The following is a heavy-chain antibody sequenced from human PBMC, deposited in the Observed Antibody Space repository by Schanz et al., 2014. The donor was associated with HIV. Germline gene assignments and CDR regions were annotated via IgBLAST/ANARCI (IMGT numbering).Heavy chain of an antibody. Sequence: QVQLVQSGAAVKKPEASVKVSCKASGYTFTDYFIHWVRQAPGQGLEGMGWIKPNSGGTKYAQKFLGRVTLTRDTSISTAYMELTRLRSDDTAVYYCAKSRFQLHWFDSWGQGTLVTVSS. CDR2: IKPNSGGT. J-gene: IGHJ5*01. V-gene: IGHV1-2*02. D-gene: IGHD2-2*01. CDR3: AKSRFQLHWFDS. CDR1: GYTFTDYF.